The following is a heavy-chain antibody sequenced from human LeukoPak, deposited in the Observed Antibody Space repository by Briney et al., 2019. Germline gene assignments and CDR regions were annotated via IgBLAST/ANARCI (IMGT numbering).Heavy chain of an antibody. J-gene: IGHJ6*02. D-gene: IGHD3-22*01. Sequence: SETLSLTCTVSGGSISSYYWSWIRQPAGKGLEWIGRIYTSGSANYNPSLKSRVTISVDTSKNQFSLKLSSVTAADTAVYYCARHRFDYYDSSGYWDDYYYYGMDVWGQGTTVTVSS. V-gene: IGHV4-4*07. CDR1: GGSISSYY. CDR2: IYTSGSA. CDR3: ARHRFDYYDSSGYWDDYYYYGMDV.